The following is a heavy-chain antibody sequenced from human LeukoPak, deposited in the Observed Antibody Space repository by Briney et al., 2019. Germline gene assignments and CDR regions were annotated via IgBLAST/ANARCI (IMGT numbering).Heavy chain of an antibody. CDR1: GFTFSSYS. J-gene: IGHJ5*02. Sequence: GGSLRLSCAASGFTFSSYSMNWVRQAPGKGLEWVSSISSSSRYMSYADSVKGRFTISRDNAKNSLYLQMNSLRAEDTAVYYCARVGYDIEVNWFDPWGQGTLVTVSS. CDR2: ISSSSRYM. V-gene: IGHV3-21*01. D-gene: IGHD5-12*01. CDR3: ARVGYDIEVNWFDP.